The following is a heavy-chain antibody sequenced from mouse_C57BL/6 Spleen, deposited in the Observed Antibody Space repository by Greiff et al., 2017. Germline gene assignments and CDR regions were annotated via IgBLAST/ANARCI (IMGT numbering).Heavy chain of an antibody. J-gene: IGHJ2*01. CDR2: INPGSGGT. CDR3: ARGLWGNYYFDD. V-gene: IGHV1-54*01. D-gene: IGHD2-1*01. CDR1: GYAFTNYL. Sequence: QVQLQQSGAELVRPGTSVKVSCKASGYAFTNYLIEWVKQRPGQGLEWIGVINPGSGGTNYNEKFKGKATLTADKSSSTAYMQLSSLTSEDSAVYFCARGLWGNYYFDDWGQGTTLTVSS.